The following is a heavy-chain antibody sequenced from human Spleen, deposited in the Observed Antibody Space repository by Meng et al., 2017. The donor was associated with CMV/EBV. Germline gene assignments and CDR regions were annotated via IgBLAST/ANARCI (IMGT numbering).Heavy chain of an antibody. CDR3: ARQFSGFGTIDF. J-gene: IGHJ4*02. Sequence: SETLSLTCAVYGGSFSGYYWSWIRQPPGKGLEWIGEINHSGSTNYNPSLKSRVTISVDTSKNQFSLNVTSVTAADTAVYYCARQFSGFGTIDFWGQGTLVTVSS. CDR2: INHSGST. CDR1: GGSFSGYY. D-gene: IGHD5-12*01. V-gene: IGHV4-34*01.